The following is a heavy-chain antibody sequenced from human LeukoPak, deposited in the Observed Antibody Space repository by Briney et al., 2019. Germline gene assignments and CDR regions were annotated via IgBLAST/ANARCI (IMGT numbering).Heavy chain of an antibody. D-gene: IGHD5-18*01. J-gene: IGHJ4*02. CDR2: IIPIFGTA. CDR1: GYTFTSYG. CDR3: AGSGYSYGDFDY. V-gene: IGHV1-69*06. Sequence: ASVKVSCKASGYTFTSYGISWVRQAPGQGLEWMGGIIPIFGTANYAQKFQGRVTITADKSTSTAYMELSSLRSGDTAVYYCAGSGYSYGDFDYWGQGILVTVSS.